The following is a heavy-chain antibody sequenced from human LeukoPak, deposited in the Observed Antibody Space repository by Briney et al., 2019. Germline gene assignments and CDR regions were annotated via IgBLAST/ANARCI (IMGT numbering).Heavy chain of an antibody. J-gene: IGHJ5*02. D-gene: IGHD3-16*01. CDR3: ARSLGTYWGKDFLNWFDP. Sequence: ASVKVSCTASEYTFTNYDINWVRQATGQGLEWMGWINPNSGNTGYTQKFQGRVTMTRNTSLSTAYMELTSLKSEDTAVYYCARSLGTYWGKDFLNWFDPWGQGTLVTVSS. CDR2: INPNSGNT. V-gene: IGHV1-8*01. CDR1: EYTFTNYD.